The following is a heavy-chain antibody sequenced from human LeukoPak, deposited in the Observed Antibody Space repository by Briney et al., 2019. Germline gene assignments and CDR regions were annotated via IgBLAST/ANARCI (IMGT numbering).Heavy chain of an antibody. V-gene: IGHV4-38-2*02. CDR2: IYHSGSP. CDR3: ARTNGYCSSSSCYGNFDY. Sequence: PSETLSLTCTASGYSISSGYYWGWIRQPPGKGLEWIGTIYHSGSPYYNPSLKSRVTISVDTSKNQFSLKLSSVTAADTAVYYCARTNGYCSSSSCYGNFDYWGQGTLVTVSS. CDR1: GYSISSGYY. J-gene: IGHJ4*02. D-gene: IGHD2-2*03.